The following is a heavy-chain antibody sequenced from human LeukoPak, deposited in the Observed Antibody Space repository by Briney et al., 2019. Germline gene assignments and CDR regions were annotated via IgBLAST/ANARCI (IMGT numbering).Heavy chain of an antibody. Sequence: PGGSLRLSCGASEFTFSDYGMNWVRQAPGKGLEWVSYISRSGRTIYYADSVKGRFTISRDNAKNSLYLQMNSLRDEDTAVYYCAREGVLLWFGELLSLGFDYWGQGTLVTVSS. J-gene: IGHJ4*02. CDR2: ISRSGRTI. CDR1: EFTFSDYG. CDR3: AREGVLLWFGELLSLGFDY. D-gene: IGHD3-10*01. V-gene: IGHV3-48*02.